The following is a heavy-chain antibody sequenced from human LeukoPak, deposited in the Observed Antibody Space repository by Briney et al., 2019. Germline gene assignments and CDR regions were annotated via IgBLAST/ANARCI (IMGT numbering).Heavy chain of an antibody. D-gene: IGHD2-15*01. CDR1: GFTFRTYW. Sequence: GGSLRLSCAASGFTFRTYWMHWVRQAPGKGLVWVSRIKTDGSSTNYADSVKGRFTISRDNAKNTLYLQMNSLTAEDTAVYYCATATGGLATFDYWGQGALVIVSS. J-gene: IGHJ4*02. CDR3: ATATGGLATFDY. CDR2: IKTDGSST. V-gene: IGHV3-74*01.